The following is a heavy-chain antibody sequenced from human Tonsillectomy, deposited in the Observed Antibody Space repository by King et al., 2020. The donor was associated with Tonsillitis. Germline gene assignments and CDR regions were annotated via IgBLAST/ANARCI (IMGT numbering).Heavy chain of an antibody. CDR2: INHSGST. V-gene: IGHV4-34*01. J-gene: IGHJ6*02. CDR1: GGSFSGYY. Sequence: VQLQQWGAGLLKPSETLSLTCAVYGGSFSGYYWSWIRQPPGKGLEWIGEINHSGSTNYNPSLKSRVTISVDTSKNQFSLKLSSVSAADTAVYYCARGEYGYSGYDSYGMDVWGQGTTVTVSS. D-gene: IGHD5-12*01. CDR3: ARGEYGYSGYDSYGMDV.